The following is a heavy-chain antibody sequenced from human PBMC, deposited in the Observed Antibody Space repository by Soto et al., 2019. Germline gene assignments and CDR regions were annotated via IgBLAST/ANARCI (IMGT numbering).Heavy chain of an antibody. J-gene: IGHJ4*02. CDR3: AKGWQVRGGQFDY. D-gene: IGHD6-19*01. V-gene: IGHV3-23*01. CDR2: ISDSGGTT. CDR1: GFTFSSYV. Sequence: EVQLLESGGNLVQPGGSLRLSCVASGFTFSSYVMSWVRQAPGKGLEWVSGISDSGGTTYSADFVKGQFTISRDNSKNTLYLQMNSLRAEDTAVYYCAKGWQVRGGQFDYWGQGTLVSVSS.